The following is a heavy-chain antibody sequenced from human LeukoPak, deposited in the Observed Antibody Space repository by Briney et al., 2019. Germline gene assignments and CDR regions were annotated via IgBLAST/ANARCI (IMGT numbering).Heavy chain of an antibody. CDR3: ARGVVPAANNNWFDP. J-gene: IGHJ5*02. Sequence: SETLSLTCTVSGGSIRSSTYYWAWIRQPPGKGLEWIGTIHYTGTTYYNPSLKSRVTISVDTSKSQFSLKMNSVTAADTAVYYCARGVVPAANNNWFDPWGQGTLVTVSS. V-gene: IGHV4-39*07. CDR2: IHYTGTT. CDR1: GGSIRSSTYY. D-gene: IGHD2-2*01.